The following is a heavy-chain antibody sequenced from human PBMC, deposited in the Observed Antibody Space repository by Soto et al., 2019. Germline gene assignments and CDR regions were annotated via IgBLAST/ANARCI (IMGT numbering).Heavy chain of an antibody. V-gene: IGHV3-7*05. J-gene: IGHJ6*02. CDR3: AINVEIPVAGTSGVGYAMDV. Sequence: EVQLEESGGGLVQPGGSLRLSCEASGFSLSRNWMSWVRQVPGKGLEWVANIKQDESEKYYLDSVKGRFTISRDNARNSLCLQIDSLRAEDTAIYYCAINVEIPVAGTSGVGYAMDVWGQGTTVTVSS. D-gene: IGHD6-19*01. CDR1: GFSLSRNW. CDR2: IKQDESEK.